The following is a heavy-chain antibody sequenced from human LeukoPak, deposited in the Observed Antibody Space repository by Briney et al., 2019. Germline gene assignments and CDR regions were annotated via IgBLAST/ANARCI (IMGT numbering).Heavy chain of an antibody. J-gene: IGHJ6*03. CDR1: GGSFSGYY. V-gene: IGHV4-34*01. CDR2: INHSGST. CDR3: ARGKQQPSFYYYYYYMDV. D-gene: IGHD6-13*01. Sequence: PSETLSLTCAVYGGSFSGYYWGWIRQPPGKGLEWIGEINHSGSTNYSPSLKSRVTISVDTSKNQFSLKLSSVTAADTAVYYCARGKQQPSFYYYYYYMDVWGKGTTVTVSS.